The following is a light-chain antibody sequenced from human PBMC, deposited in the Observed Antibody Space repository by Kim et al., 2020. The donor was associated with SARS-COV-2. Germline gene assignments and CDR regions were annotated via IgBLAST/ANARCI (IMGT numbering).Light chain of an antibody. CDR2: GAS. J-gene: IGKJ1*01. Sequence: SPGERATLSCRASQSVSSSYLAWYQQKPGQAPRLLIYGASSRATGIPDRFSGSGSGTDFTLTISRLEPEDFAVYYCQQYGSSPGTFGQGTKVDIK. CDR1: QSVSSSY. V-gene: IGKV3-20*01. CDR3: QQYGSSPGT.